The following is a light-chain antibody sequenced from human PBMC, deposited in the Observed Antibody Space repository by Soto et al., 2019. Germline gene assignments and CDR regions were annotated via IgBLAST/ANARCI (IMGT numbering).Light chain of an antibody. V-gene: IGKV3-15*01. Sequence: EVVMKQSPATLSVSPGERATLSCRASQSVSSSLAWYQQKPGQAPRLLIYGASTRATGIPARFSGSGSGTEFTLTISRLQSEDFAVYYCQQYNIWPPLTFGGGTKVEIK. CDR1: QSVSSS. CDR2: GAS. J-gene: IGKJ4*02. CDR3: QQYNIWPPLT.